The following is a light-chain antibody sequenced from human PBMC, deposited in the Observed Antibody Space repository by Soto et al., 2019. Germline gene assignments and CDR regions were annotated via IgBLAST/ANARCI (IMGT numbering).Light chain of an antibody. J-gene: IGLJ1*01. CDR3: SSHGGSNNPYA. Sequence: QSALTQPPSASGSPGQSVTISCSGTSSDIGGYNFVSWSQQHPGKAPKLIIFEVYKRPSGVPDRFSGSKSGNTASLTVSGLQAENEADYYCSSHGGSNNPYALGTGTKLTVL. V-gene: IGLV2-8*01. CDR2: EVY. CDR1: SSDIGGYNF.